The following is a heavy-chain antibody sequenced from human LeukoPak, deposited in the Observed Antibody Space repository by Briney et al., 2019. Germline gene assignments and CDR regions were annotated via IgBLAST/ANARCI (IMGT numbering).Heavy chain of an antibody. D-gene: IGHD2/OR15-2a*01. J-gene: IGHJ5*02. CDR1: GDPFSDSY. V-gene: IGHV1-2*02. CDR2: VSCKSGGT. Sequence: ASVKVSCKASGDPFSDSYLHWVRQAPGQGLEWMGWVSCKSGGTSYAQKFQGRVTMTRYTSITTAYMELRRLTSDDTAIYYCASDYFDVAFDPWGQGTLVTVSA. CDR3: ASDYFDVAFDP.